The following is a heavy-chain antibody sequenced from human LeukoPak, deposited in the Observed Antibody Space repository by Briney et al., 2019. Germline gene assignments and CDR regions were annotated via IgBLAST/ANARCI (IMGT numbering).Heavy chain of an antibody. J-gene: IGHJ4*02. CDR3: ARAVRVYSYAYLPF. Sequence: ASVKVSCTATGYTFSSYGIGGVRQAPGQGLEWMGWISAYDGNTNYAQKLQGRVTMTTDTSTSTAYMELRSLRSDDTAVYYCARAVRVYSYAYLPFWGQGALVTVSS. CDR1: GYTFSSYG. D-gene: IGHD5-18*01. V-gene: IGHV1-18*01. CDR2: ISAYDGNT.